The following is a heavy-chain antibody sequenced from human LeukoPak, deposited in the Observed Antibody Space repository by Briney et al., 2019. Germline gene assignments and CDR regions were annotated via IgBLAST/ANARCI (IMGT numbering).Heavy chain of an antibody. CDR2: YYCGTT. Sequence: YYCGTTYFHPSLKSRLPISVDTSKHQFSLKLSSVTAADTAVYYCAREAVYYYYSSPYFDFWGQGTLVTVSS. D-gene: IGHD3-22*01. J-gene: IGHJ4*02. CDR3: AREAVYYYYSSPYFDF. V-gene: IGHV4-39*07.